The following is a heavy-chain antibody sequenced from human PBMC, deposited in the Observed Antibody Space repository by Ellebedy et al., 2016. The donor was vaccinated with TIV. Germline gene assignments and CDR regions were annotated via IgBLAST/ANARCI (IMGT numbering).Heavy chain of an antibody. D-gene: IGHD2-8*02. V-gene: IGHV3-11*06. Sequence: PGGSLRLSCVASGFTFSDYYMSWIRQAPGKGLEWVSTISTSSSYTKCADTVTGRVTVSRDEAKNSLYLHMNSLKAEDTAVYYCVRTGRPRFDYWGQGTLVTVSS. CDR2: ISTSSSYT. CDR3: VRTGRPRFDY. J-gene: IGHJ4*02. CDR1: GFTFSDYY.